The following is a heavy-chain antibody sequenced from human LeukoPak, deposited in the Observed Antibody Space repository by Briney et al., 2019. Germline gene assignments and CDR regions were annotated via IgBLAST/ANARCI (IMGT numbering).Heavy chain of an antibody. CDR3: ARGYSSSWYYFDY. J-gene: IGHJ4*02. Sequence: GRSLRLSCAASGFTFDDYAMHWVRQAPGKGLEWVSGISWNSGSIGYADSVKGRFTISRDNAKNSLYLQMNSLRAEDMALYYCARGYSSSWYYFDYWGQGTLVTVSS. CDR1: GFTFDDYA. CDR2: ISWNSGSI. D-gene: IGHD6-13*01. V-gene: IGHV3-9*03.